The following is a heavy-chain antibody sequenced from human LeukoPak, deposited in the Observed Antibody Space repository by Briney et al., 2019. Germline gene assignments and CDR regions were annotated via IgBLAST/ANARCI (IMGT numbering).Heavy chain of an antibody. Sequence: SETLSLTCAVYGGSFSGYYWNWIRQPPGKGLEWIGEINYSGSTNYNPSLKSRVTISVDTSKNQFSLKLSSVTAADTAVYYCARRRDLYSGSYYPFDYWGQGTLVTVSS. CDR3: ARRRDLYSGSYYPFDY. D-gene: IGHD1-26*01. CDR1: GGSFSGYY. CDR2: INYSGST. V-gene: IGHV4-34*01. J-gene: IGHJ4*02.